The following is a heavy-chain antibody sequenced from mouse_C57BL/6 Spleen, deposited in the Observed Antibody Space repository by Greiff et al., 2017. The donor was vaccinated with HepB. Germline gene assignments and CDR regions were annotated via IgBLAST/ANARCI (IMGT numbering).Heavy chain of an antibody. CDR1: GYTFTSYW. D-gene: IGHD1-1*01. CDR2: IYPGSGST. Sequence: VQLQQPGAELVKPGASVKMSCKASGYTFTSYWITWVKQRPGQGLEWIGDIYPGSGSTNYNEKFKSKATLTVDTSSSTAYMQLSSLTSEDSAVYYGARTDYYGSSDAWFAYWGQGTLVTVSA. V-gene: IGHV1-55*01. CDR3: ARTDYYGSSDAWFAY. J-gene: IGHJ3*01.